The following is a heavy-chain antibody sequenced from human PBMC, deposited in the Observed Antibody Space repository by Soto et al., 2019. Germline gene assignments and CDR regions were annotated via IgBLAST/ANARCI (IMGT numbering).Heavy chain of an antibody. J-gene: IGHJ1*01. CDR2: LSYSGST. Sequence: SETLSLTCTVSGGSISSSSYYWGWIRQPPGKGLEWIGSLSYSGSTYYNPSLKSRVTISVDTSKNQFSLKLSSVTAADTAVYYCARPDCSAGSCYSSTRAEYLQHWGKGTLVTVDS. D-gene: IGHD2-15*01. CDR1: GGSISSSSYY. CDR3: ARPDCSAGSCYSSTRAEYLQH. V-gene: IGHV4-39*01.